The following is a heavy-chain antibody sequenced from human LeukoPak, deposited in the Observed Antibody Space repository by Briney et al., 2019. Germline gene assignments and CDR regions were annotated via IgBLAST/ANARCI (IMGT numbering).Heavy chain of an antibody. J-gene: IGHJ4*02. CDR3: AKVLGGAMVTGYFDY. CDR1: GFTFSSYA. D-gene: IGHD5-18*01. Sequence: GGSLRLSCTASGFTFSSYAMSWVRQAPGKGLEWVSAISGSGGSTYYADSVKGRFTISRDNSKNTLYLQMNSLRAEDTAVYYCAKVLGGAMVTGYFDYWGQGTLVTVSS. CDR2: ISGSGGST. V-gene: IGHV3-23*01.